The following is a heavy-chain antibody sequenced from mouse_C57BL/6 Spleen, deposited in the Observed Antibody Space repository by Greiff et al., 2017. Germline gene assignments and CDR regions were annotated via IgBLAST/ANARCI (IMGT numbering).Heavy chain of an antibody. V-gene: IGHV1-82*01. J-gene: IGHJ1*03. CDR3: ARPYYGSSYDWYFDV. D-gene: IGHD1-1*01. CDR1: GYAFSSSW. Sequence: VQLQQSGPELVKPGASVKISCKASGYAFSSSWMHWVKQRPGKGLEWIGRLYPGDGDTNYNGKFKGKATLSADKYSSTAYMQLSRLTSEDSAVYFCARPYYGSSYDWYFDVWGTGTTVTVSS. CDR2: LYPGDGDT.